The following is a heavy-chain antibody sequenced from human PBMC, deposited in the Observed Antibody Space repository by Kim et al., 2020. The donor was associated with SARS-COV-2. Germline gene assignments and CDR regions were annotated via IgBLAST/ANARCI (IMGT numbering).Heavy chain of an antibody. CDR1: GFTFSSYS. CDR3: ASSATHYYDSSGYYPRHFDY. V-gene: IGHV3-21*01. CDR2: ISSSSSYI. J-gene: IGHJ4*02. Sequence: GGSLRLSCAASGFTFSSYSMNWVRQAPGKGLEWVSSISSSSSYIYYADSVKGRFTISRDNAKNSLYLQMNSLRAEDTAVYYCASSATHYYDSSGYYPRHFDYWGQGTLVTVSS. D-gene: IGHD3-22*01.